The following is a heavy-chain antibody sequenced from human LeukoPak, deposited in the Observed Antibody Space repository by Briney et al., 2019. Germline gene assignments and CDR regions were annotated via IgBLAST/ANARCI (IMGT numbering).Heavy chain of an antibody. D-gene: IGHD2-2*01. CDR2: MNPNSGNT. J-gene: IGHJ5*02. V-gene: IGHV1-8*03. CDR1: GYTFTSYD. CDR3: ARGRGKLVPAAILNWFDP. Sequence: ASVTVSCKASGYTFTSYDINWVRQATGQGLEWMGWMNPNSGNTGYARKFQGRVTITRNTSISTAYMELSSLRSEDTAVYYCARGRGKLVPAAILNWFDPWGQGTLVTVSS.